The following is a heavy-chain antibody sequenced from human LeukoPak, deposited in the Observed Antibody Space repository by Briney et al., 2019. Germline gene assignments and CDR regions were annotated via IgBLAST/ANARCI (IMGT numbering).Heavy chain of an antibody. CDR1: GFTVRSNP. J-gene: IGHJ3*02. CDR3: ARQGTGDAFDI. V-gene: IGHV3-66*04. CDR2: IYSGGNT. Sequence: GGSLRLSCAASGFTVRSNPMSWVRQAPGKGLEWVSLIYSGGNTYYANSVKGRFTISRDNSENTLYLQMNSLRAEDTAMFYCARQGTGDAFDIWGQGTMVTVSS.